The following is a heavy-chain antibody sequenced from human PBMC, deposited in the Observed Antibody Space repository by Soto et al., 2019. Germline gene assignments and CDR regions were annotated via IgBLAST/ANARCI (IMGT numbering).Heavy chain of an antibody. J-gene: IGHJ4*02. CDR2: ISSSSSTI. CDR3: ARDWYCSGGSCPLNFDY. CDR1: GFTFSSYS. D-gene: IGHD2-15*01. V-gene: IGHV3-48*02. Sequence: EVQLVESGGGLVQPGGSLRLSCAASGFTFSSYSMNWVRQAPGKGLEWVSYISSSSSTIYYADSVKGRFTISRDNAKNSLYLQMNSLRDEDTAVYYCARDWYCSGGSCPLNFDYWGQGTLVTVSS.